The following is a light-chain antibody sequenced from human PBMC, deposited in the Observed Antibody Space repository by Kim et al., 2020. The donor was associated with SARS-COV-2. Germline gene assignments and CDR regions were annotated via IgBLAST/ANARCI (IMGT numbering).Light chain of an antibody. CDR1: RSNIVAGDD. CDR3: QSYDSSLSVEV. J-gene: IGLJ3*02. V-gene: IGLV1-40*01. CDR2: SNN. Sequence: RVTISCTGSRSNIVAGDDVYWYQQRPGTAPKLLIYSNNNRPSGVPDRFSGSKSGTSASLTITGLQAEDEADYYCQSYDSSLSVEVFGGGTQLTVL.